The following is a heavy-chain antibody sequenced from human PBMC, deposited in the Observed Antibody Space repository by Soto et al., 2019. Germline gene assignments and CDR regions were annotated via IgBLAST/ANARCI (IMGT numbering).Heavy chain of an antibody. V-gene: IGHV1-8*02. D-gene: IGHD1-20*01. Sequence: QVQLVQSGAEVKRPGASVKVSCQASGYTFTTYEINWVRQASGQGLEWMGCVNPSSGNTVYAQKFHGRVTMTRDTSISTAYMELSSLTSDDTAIYSCARASMYIWTEHWGQGTMVTVSS. CDR2: VNPSSGNT. CDR3: ARASMYIWTEH. CDR1: GYTFTTYE. J-gene: IGHJ4*02.